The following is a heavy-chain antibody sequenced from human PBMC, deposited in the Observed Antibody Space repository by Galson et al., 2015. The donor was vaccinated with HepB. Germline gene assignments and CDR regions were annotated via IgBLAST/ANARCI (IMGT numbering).Heavy chain of an antibody. V-gene: IGHV4-59*08. CDR2: IYYSGST. J-gene: IGHJ3*02. D-gene: IGHD3-10*01. CDR1: GGSISSYY. CDR3: ARRLGEDGFDI. Sequence: SETLSLTCTVSGGSISSYYWSWIRQPPGKGLEWIGYIYYSGSTNYNPSLKSRVTISVDTSKNQFSLKLSSVTAADTAVYYCARRLGEDGFDIWGQGTMVTVSS.